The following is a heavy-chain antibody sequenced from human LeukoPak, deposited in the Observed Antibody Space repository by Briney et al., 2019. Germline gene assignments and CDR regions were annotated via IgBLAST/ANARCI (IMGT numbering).Heavy chain of an antibody. CDR3: AKGVVTAPRTALDI. CDR2: IKQDGSEK. J-gene: IGHJ3*02. D-gene: IGHD2-21*02. V-gene: IGHV3-7*01. CDR1: GFTFTSYW. Sequence: GGSLRLSCAASGFTFTSYWMTWLRQAPGKGLEWVANIKQDGSEKNYVDSVEGRFTISRDNAKNSLYVQMNSLRVEDTAVYYCAKGVVTAPRTALDIWGQGTMVTVSS.